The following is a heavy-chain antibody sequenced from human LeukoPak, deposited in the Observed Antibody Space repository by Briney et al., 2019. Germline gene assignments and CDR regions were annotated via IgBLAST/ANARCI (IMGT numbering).Heavy chain of an antibody. J-gene: IGHJ6*03. V-gene: IGHV3-30*03. CDR3: RGSSWYRLPDYYYMDV. Sequence: GGSLRLSCAASGFTFSSYGMHWVRQAPGKGLEWVAVISYDGSNKYYADSVKGRFTISRDDSKNSLYLQMNSLKTEDTAVYYCRGSSWYRLPDYYYMDVWGKGTTVTISS. CDR2: ISYDGSNK. D-gene: IGHD6-13*01. CDR1: GFTFSSYG.